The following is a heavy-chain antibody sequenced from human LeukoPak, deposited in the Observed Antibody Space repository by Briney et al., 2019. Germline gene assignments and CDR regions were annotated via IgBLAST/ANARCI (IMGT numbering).Heavy chain of an antibody. CDR2: INHSGST. CDR1: GGSFSGDY. D-gene: IGHD2-15*01. Sequence: PSETLSLTCAVYGGSFSGDYWSWIRQPPGKGLEWIGEINHSGSTNYNPSLKSRVTISVDTSKNQFSLKLSSVTAADTAVYYCASPGYCSGGSCRKPFDYWGQGTLVTVSS. V-gene: IGHV4-34*01. CDR3: ASPGYCSGGSCRKPFDY. J-gene: IGHJ4*02.